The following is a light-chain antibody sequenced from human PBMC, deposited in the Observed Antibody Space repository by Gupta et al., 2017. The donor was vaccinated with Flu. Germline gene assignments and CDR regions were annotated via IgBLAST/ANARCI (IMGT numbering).Light chain of an antibody. CDR1: NGLLHINGYNY. V-gene: IGKV2-28*01. CDR3: MQALQTPYT. J-gene: IGKJ2*01. Sequence: FPPGGPASIACRFSNGLLHINGYNYLDWYLQKPGQSPQLVIYLGSNRASGVPDRFSGSGSGTDFTLKISRVEAEDVGVYYCMQALQTPYTFGQGTKLEIK. CDR2: LGS.